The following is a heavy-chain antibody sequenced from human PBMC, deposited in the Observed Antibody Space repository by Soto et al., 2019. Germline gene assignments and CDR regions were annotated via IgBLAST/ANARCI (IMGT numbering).Heavy chain of an antibody. V-gene: IGHV4-59*01. Sequence: ASETLSLTCAVFGGSFSGYYWSWIRQPPGKRLEWIGYVYYSGTTNYNPSLKSRVTISVDLSKNQFSLRLSSVTTADTALYYCARTTAVPNTLRSRYFFDYWGQGTLVTSPQ. J-gene: IGHJ4*02. CDR1: GGSFSGYY. CDR2: VYYSGTT. CDR3: ARTTAVPNTLRSRYFFDY. D-gene: IGHD4-17*01.